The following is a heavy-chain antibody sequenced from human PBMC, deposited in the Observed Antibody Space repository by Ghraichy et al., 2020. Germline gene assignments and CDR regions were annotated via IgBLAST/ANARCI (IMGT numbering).Heavy chain of an antibody. D-gene: IGHD2-15*01. J-gene: IGHJ6*02. CDR3: ANIFKTYPVDYYGMDV. CDR2: IYHTGST. CDR1: GGSISIRNYY. V-gene: IGHV4-39*01. Sequence: SETLSLTCTVSGGSISIRNYYWGWIRQPPGKGREWIGKIYHTGSTYYNPSLKSRVTISVDTSKNHFSLKLTSVSAADTAVYFSANIFKTYPVDYYGMDVWGQGTTVTVSS.